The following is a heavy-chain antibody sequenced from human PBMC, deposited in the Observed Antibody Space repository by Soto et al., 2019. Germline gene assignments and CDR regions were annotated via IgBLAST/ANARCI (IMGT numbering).Heavy chain of an antibody. CDR1: EFTFSNYA. Sequence: GGSLRLSCAASEFTFSNYAMSWVRQAPGKGLEWVSTISSNGATTNYADSVKGRFTVSRDNAKESLFLQMNSLRAEDTAMYYCARSPAAVRLDYWGLGALVTVSS. CDR2: ISSNGATT. V-gene: IGHV3-11*01. D-gene: IGHD2-2*01. CDR3: ARSPAAVRLDY. J-gene: IGHJ4*02.